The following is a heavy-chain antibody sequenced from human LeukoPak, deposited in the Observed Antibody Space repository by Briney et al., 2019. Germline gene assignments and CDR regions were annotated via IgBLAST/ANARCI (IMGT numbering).Heavy chain of an antibody. J-gene: IGHJ3*02. CDR2: LNPNSGGT. D-gene: IGHD3-22*01. CDR1: GYTFTGYY. Sequence: ASVKVSCKASGYTFTGYYMHWVREAPGQGHEWMGRLNPNSGGTNYAQKFQGRVTMTRDTPISTAYMELSRLRSDDTAVYYCARLDYYDSSGYYHVDDAFDIWGQGTMVTVSS. V-gene: IGHV1-2*06. CDR3: ARLDYYDSSGYYHVDDAFDI.